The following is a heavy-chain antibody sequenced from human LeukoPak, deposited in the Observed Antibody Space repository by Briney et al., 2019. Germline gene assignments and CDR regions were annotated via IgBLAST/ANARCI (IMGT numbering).Heavy chain of an antibody. D-gene: IGHD6-19*01. CDR3: ARDPSGWYFVDY. V-gene: IGHV3-23*01. CDR2: ISGSGGST. J-gene: IGHJ4*02. CDR1: GFTFSSYG. Sequence: GGSLRLSCAASGFTFSSYGMSWVRQAPGKGLEWVSAISGSGGSTYYADSVKGRFTISRDNSKNTLYLQMNSLRAEDTAVYYCARDPSGWYFVDYWGQGTLVTVSS.